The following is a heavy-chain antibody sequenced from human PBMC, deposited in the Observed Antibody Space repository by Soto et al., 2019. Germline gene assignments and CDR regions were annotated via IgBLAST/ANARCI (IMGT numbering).Heavy chain of an antibody. CDR2: LGGNGFTT. CDR1: GFTFGSYA. CDR3: AKALRHSLNFFYYMDV. Sequence: EVQLLESGGGLVQPGGSLRLSCVVSGFTFGSYAMSWVRQAPEKGPEWVAILGGNGFTTYSADSVKGRFTISGDKSKSTMFMQMNSLRADDTGVYYCAKALRHSLNFFYYMDVWCRGTSVTVSS. V-gene: IGHV3-23*01. J-gene: IGHJ6*03. D-gene: IGHD5-18*01.